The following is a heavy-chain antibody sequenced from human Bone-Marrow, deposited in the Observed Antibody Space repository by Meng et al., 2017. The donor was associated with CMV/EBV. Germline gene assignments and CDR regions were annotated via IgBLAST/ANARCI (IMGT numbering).Heavy chain of an antibody. J-gene: IGHJ4*02. CDR2: INSDGSST. CDR1: GFTFSSYW. Sequence: GESLKISCAASGFTFSSYWMHWVRQAPGKELVWVSRINSDGSSTSYADSVKGRFTISRDNAKNSLYLQMNSLRAEDTALYYCAKDIGGGEEDYWGQGTLVTVS. CDR3: AKDIGGGEEDY. V-gene: IGHV3-74*01. D-gene: IGHD3-10*01.